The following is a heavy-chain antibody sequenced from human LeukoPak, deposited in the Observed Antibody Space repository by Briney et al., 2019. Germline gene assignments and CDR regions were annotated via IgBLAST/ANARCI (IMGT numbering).Heavy chain of an antibody. V-gene: IGHV4-38-2*02. CDR1: GYSISSGYY. Sequence: SETLSLTCTVSGYSISSGYYWGWIRQPPGKGLEWIGSIYYSGSTYYNPSLKSRVTISVDTSKNQFSLKLSSVTAADTAVYYCARRSGSYLVNWFDPWGQGTLVTVSS. D-gene: IGHD1-26*01. J-gene: IGHJ5*02. CDR3: ARRSGSYLVNWFDP. CDR2: IYYSGST.